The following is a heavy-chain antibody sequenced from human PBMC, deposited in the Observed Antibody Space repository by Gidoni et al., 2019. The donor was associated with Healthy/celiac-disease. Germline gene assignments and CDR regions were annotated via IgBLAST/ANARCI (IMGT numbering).Heavy chain of an antibody. CDR1: GGTVSSYA. Sequence: QVQLVQSGAEVKKPGSAVKVSCKAAGGTVSSYAISWVRPAPGQGLVWMGGIIPIFGTANYAQKFQGTVTITADKSTSTAYMELSSLRSEDTAVYYCARDGDYGQILLDYWGQGTLVTVSS. J-gene: IGHJ4*02. CDR3: ARDGDYGQILLDY. D-gene: IGHD4-17*01. V-gene: IGHV1-69*06. CDR2: IIPIFGTA.